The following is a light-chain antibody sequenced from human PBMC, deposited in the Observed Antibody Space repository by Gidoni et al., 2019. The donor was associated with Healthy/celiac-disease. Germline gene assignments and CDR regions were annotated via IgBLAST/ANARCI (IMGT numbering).Light chain of an antibody. J-gene: IGKJ1*01. V-gene: IGKV1-5*03. CDR3: QHYGSLWT. CDR2: KAS. Sequence: DIQMTQSPSTLSASVGDRVTITCRASQSISDWLAWYQQKPGEAPNLLIYKASRLGSGVPSRFSGSGSGTEFALTISSLQPNDLATYYCQHYGSLWTFGQGTKVEIK. CDR1: QSISDW.